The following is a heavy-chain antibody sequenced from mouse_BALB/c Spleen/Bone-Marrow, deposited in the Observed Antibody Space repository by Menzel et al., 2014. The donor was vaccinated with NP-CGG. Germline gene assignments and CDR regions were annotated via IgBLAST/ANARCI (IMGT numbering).Heavy chain of an antibody. J-gene: IGHJ3*01. CDR2: IDPYNGGT. V-gene: IGHV1S135*01. CDR1: GYAFTSYN. Sequence: LVEPGASVKVSCKASGYAFTSYNMYWVKQSHGKSLEWIGYIDPYNGGTTYNQKFKVKATLTVDKSSSTAYMHLNSLTSEDSAVYYCAREGYFAWFAYWGQGTLVTVSA. CDR3: AREGYFAWFAY.